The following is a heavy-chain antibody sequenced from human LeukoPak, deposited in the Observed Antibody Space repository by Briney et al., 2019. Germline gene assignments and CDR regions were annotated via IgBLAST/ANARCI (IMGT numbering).Heavy chain of an antibody. J-gene: IGHJ2*01. CDR2: IYPGDSDT. CDR1: GYSFTSYW. D-gene: IGHD5-12*01. Sequence: GESLKISCKGSGYSFTSYWIGWVRQMPGKGLEWMVIIYPGDSDTRYSPSFQGQVTISADKSISTAYLQWSSLKASDTAMYYCARLQRGYENIWYFELWGRGTLVTVSS. CDR3: ARLQRGYENIWYFEL. V-gene: IGHV5-51*01.